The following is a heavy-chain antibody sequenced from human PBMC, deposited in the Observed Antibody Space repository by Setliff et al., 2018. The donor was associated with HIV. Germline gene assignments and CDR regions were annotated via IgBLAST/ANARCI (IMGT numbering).Heavy chain of an antibody. D-gene: IGHD1-1*01. CDR2: INHSGST. J-gene: IGHJ4*02. CDR1: GGSFSGHY. Sequence: TCAVYGGSFSGHYWSWIRQPPGKGPEWIGEINHSGSTNYNPSLKSRVTIAVDTSKNQFSLKLSFVTAADTAVYYCAMVIGWNDAGDYWGRGTLVTVSS. V-gene: IGHV4-34*01. CDR3: AMVIGWNDAGDY.